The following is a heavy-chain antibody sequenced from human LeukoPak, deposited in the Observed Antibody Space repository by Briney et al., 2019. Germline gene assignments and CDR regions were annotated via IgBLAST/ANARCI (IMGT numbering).Heavy chain of an antibody. CDR1: GFTFSNYG. D-gene: IGHD2-2*01. V-gene: IGHV3-30*18. CDR2: ISYDGSNK. CDR3: AKAYGYCTTTSCSHEEFDY. J-gene: IGHJ4*02. Sequence: GGSLRLSCAATGFTFSNYGMNWLRQVPGKGLECVAAISYDGSNKYYADSVKGRFAISRDNSKNTLYLQMHSLRAEDTAVYYCAKAYGYCTTTSCSHEEFDYWGQGTLVTVSS.